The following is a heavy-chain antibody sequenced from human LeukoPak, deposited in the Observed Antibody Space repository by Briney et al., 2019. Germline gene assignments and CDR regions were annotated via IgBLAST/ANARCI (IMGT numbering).Heavy chain of an antibody. V-gene: IGHV3-64D*08. CDR3: VRDRGGSGRYYFDY. CDR1: GFTFSIYA. CDR2: ISFNGSNT. D-gene: IGHD6-19*01. Sequence: PGGSLRLSCAASGFTFSIYAMHWVRQAPGKGLQYVSGISFNGSNTYYADSVKGRFTISRDNSKNTLYLQMSSLRAEDSAIYYCVRDRGGSGRYYFDYWGQGTLVTVSS. J-gene: IGHJ4*02.